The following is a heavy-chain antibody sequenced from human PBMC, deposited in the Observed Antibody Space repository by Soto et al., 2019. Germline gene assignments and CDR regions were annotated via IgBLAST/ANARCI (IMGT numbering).Heavy chain of an antibody. V-gene: IGHV3-30*18. CDR3: AKGGGAAAARFDY. J-gene: IGHJ4*02. Sequence: SLRLSCAASGFTFSSYGMHWVRQAPGKGLEWVAVISYDGSNKYYADSVKGRFTISRDNSKNTLYLQMNSLRAEDTAVYYCAKGGGAAAARFDYWGQGTLVTVSS. D-gene: IGHD6-13*01. CDR1: GFTFSSYG. CDR2: ISYDGSNK.